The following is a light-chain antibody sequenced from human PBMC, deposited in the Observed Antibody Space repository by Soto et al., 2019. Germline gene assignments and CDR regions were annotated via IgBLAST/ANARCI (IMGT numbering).Light chain of an antibody. V-gene: IGLV2-14*01. CDR3: SSYTSSSAYV. CDR1: SSVVGGYNY. CDR2: DVS. J-gene: IGLJ1*01. Sequence: SVLTQAASVSRAPGQSNTISFPVISSVVGGYNYVSWYQQHPGKAPKRMIYDVSNRPSGVSNRFSGSKSGNTASLTISGLQAEDEADYYCSSYTSSSAYVFGNGTKVTVL.